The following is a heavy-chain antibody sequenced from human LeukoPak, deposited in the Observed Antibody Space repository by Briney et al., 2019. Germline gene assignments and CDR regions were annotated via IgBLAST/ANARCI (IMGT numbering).Heavy chain of an antibody. D-gene: IGHD3-10*01. J-gene: IGHJ4*02. Sequence: GASVKVSCKVSGYTLTELSMHWVRQAPGKGLEWMGGFDPEDGETIYAQKFQGRVTMTEDTSTDTAYIELSSLRSEDTAVYYCATAPYGSGNYYFDYWGQGTLVTVSS. CDR3: ATAPYGSGNYYFDY. CDR2: FDPEDGET. V-gene: IGHV1-24*01. CDR1: GYTLTELS.